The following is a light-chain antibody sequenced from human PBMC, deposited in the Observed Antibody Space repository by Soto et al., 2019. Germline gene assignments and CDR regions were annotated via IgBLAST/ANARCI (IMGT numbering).Light chain of an antibody. CDR3: QSYDSSRVV. CDR2: GNS. Sequence: QSVLTQPPSVSGAPGQRATISCTGSSSNIGAGYDVHWYQQLPGTAPKLLIYGNSNRPSGVPDRFSGSKSGTSASLAITGLQAEDEADYYCQSYDSSRVVFGGGTKLTVL. V-gene: IGLV1-40*01. CDR1: SSNIGAGYD. J-gene: IGLJ2*01.